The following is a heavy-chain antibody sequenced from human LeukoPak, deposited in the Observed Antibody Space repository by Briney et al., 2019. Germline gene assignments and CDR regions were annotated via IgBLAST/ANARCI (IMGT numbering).Heavy chain of an antibody. CDR3: ARDGYKTYGMDV. J-gene: IGHJ6*02. CDR1: GFTFSSYA. D-gene: IGHD5-24*01. CDR2: ISSNSNLI. Sequence: GGSLRLSCEGSGFTFSSYAMTWVRQAPGKGLEWVSYISSNSNLIYYADSVKGRFTISRDNAKNSLYLQMNSLRDEDTAVYYCARDGYKTYGMDVWGQGTTVTVSS. V-gene: IGHV3-48*02.